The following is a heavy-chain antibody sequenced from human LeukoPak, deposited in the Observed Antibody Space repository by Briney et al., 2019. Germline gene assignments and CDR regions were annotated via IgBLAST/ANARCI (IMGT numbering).Heavy chain of an antibody. V-gene: IGHV3-21*01. CDR1: GFTFSSYS. Sequence: GGSLRLSCAASGFTFSSYSMNWVRQAPGKGLEWVSSISSSSSYIYYADSVKGRFTISRDNAKNSLYLQMNSLRAEDAAVYYCARDQWELYFDYWGQGTLVTVSS. CDR2: ISSSSSYI. CDR3: ARDQWELYFDY. J-gene: IGHJ4*02. D-gene: IGHD1-26*01.